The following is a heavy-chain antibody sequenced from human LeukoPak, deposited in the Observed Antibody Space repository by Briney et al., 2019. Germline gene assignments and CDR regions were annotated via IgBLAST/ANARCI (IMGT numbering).Heavy chain of an antibody. CDR2: INPNSGGT. CDR3: ARGSYYDSSGYSGVRLFDY. D-gene: IGHD3-22*01. V-gene: IGHV1-2*02. CDR1: GYTFTGYY. J-gene: IGHJ4*02. Sequence: SVKVSCKASGYTFTGYYMHWVRQAPGQGPEWMGWINPNSGGTSYQGRVTMTSDTSISTAYMDLSRLRSDDMAVYYCARGSYYDSSGYSGVRLFDYWGQGTLVTVSS.